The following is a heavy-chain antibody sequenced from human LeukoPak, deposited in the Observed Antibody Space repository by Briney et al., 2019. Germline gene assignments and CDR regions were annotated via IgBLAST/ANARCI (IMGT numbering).Heavy chain of an antibody. J-gene: IGHJ3*02. D-gene: IGHD1-1*01. V-gene: IGHV4-4*07. CDR1: GGSISSYY. Sequence: PSETLSLTCTVSGGSISSYYWSWIRQPAGKGLEWIGRIYTSGSTNYNPSLKSRVTISVDTSKNQFSLKLSSVTAADTAVYYCAREVRYNWNPRAFDIWGQGTMVTVSS. CDR2: IYTSGST. CDR3: AREVRYNWNPRAFDI.